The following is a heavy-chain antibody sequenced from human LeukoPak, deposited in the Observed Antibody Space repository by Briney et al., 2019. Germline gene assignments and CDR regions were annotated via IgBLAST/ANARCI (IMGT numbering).Heavy chain of an antibody. CDR3: ATEGPLGIFTY. CDR1: GGSISSYH. J-gene: IGHJ4*02. Sequence: SETLSLTCTVSGGSISSYHWSWIRQPAGKGLEWIGRIYTSGSTNYNPSLKGRVTMSLDTSKNQLSLKLSSVTAADTAVYYCATEGPLGIFTYWGEGTLVTVSS. V-gene: IGHV4-4*07. D-gene: IGHD1-14*01. CDR2: IYTSGST.